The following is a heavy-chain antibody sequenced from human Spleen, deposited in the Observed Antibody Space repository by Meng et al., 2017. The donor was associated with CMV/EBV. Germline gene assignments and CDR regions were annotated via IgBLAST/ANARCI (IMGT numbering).Heavy chain of an antibody. CDR3: AREAYNRLLYNWFDP. CDR2: IYYSGST. Sequence: SETLSLTCTVSGGSISSSSYYWGWIRQPPGKGLEWMGSIYYSGSTYYNPSLKSRVTISVDTSKNQFSLKLSSVTAADTAVYYCAREAYNRLLYNWFDPWGQGTLVTVSS. V-gene: IGHV4-39*07. CDR1: GGSISSSSYY. D-gene: IGHD1-14*01. J-gene: IGHJ5*02.